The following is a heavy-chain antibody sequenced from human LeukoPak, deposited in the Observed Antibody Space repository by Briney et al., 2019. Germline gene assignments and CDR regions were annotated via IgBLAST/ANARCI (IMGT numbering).Heavy chain of an antibody. V-gene: IGHV3-23*01. Sequence: PGGSLRLSCAASEFTFSNYVMNWVRQAPGKGLEWVSSIRQSGGITYYADSVKGRFTISRDNSKNTLSLQMNSLSREDTAIYYCVRRGGSDGWGAFDIWGQGTVVTVSS. CDR2: IRQSGGIT. J-gene: IGHJ3*02. CDR3: VRRGGSDGWGAFDI. CDR1: EFTFSNYV. D-gene: IGHD5-24*01.